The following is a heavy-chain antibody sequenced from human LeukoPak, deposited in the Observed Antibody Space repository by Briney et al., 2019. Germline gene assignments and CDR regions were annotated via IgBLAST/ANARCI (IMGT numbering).Heavy chain of an antibody. D-gene: IGHD2-15*01. CDR3: AKAEVGYCSGGSCYETYYFDY. V-gene: IGHV3-23*01. Sequence: GGSLRLSCAGSGFIFSDYAMSWVRQAPGKGLEWVSAISGSGGSTYYADSVKGRFTISRDNSKNTLYLQMNSLRAEDTAVYYCAKAEVGYCSGGSCYETYYFDYWGQGTLVTVSS. CDR2: ISGSGGST. CDR1: GFIFSDYA. J-gene: IGHJ4*02.